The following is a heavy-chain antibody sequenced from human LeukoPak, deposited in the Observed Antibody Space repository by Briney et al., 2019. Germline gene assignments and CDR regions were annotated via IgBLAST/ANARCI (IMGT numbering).Heavy chain of an antibody. Sequence: GGSLRLSCAASGFTFSSYSMNWVRQAPGKGLEWVSSISSSSSYIYYADSVKGRFTISRDNAKNSLYLQMNSLRAEDTAVYYCARVSGWELRPIDYWGQGTLVTVSS. J-gene: IGHJ4*02. CDR2: ISSSSSYI. V-gene: IGHV3-21*01. D-gene: IGHD1-26*01. CDR3: ARVSGWELRPIDY. CDR1: GFTFSSYS.